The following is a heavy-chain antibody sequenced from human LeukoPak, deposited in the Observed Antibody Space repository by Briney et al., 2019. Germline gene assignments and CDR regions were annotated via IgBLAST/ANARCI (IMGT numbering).Heavy chain of an antibody. Sequence: GRSLRLSCAASGFTFSSYGMHWVRQAPGKGLEWVAVISYDGSNKYYADSVKGRSTISRDNSKNTLYLQMNSLRAEDTAVYYCAKIEVEGSGWPGGDYWGQGTLVTVSS. D-gene: IGHD6-19*01. CDR2: ISYDGSNK. CDR1: GFTFSSYG. CDR3: AKIEVEGSGWPGGDY. V-gene: IGHV3-30*18. J-gene: IGHJ4*02.